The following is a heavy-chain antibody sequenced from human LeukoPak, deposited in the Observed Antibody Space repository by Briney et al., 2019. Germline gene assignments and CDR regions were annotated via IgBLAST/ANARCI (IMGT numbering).Heavy chain of an antibody. J-gene: IGHJ4*02. CDR1: GFTFSSYS. CDR2: ITESGGGT. Sequence: GGSLRLSCAASGFTFSSYSMNWVRQAPGKGLQWVSAITESGGGTYYADSVKGRFAISRDNSKNMLYLQMNRLRAEDTAVYYCTKDWSASYWGQGTLVTVSS. V-gene: IGHV3-23*01. CDR3: TKDWSASY.